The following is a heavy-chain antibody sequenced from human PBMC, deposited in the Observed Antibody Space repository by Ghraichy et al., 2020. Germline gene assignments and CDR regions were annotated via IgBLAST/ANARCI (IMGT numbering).Heavy chain of an antibody. J-gene: IGHJ2*01. CDR3: ARGLVPPGSRYFDL. CDR2: IDHSGST. Sequence: SETLSLTCAVYGGSFSDYYWSWIRQLPGKGLEWIGEIDHSGSTNYNTSLKSRVTISVDTSKNQFSLNLGSLTAADTAVYYCARGLVPPGSRYFDLWGLGTLVTVSS. D-gene: IGHD2-2*01. V-gene: IGHV4-34*01. CDR1: GGSFSDYY.